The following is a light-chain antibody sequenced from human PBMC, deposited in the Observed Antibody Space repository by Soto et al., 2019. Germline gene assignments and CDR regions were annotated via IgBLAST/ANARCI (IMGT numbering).Light chain of an antibody. CDR1: SSDVGSYNL. CDR2: EGS. Sequence: QSVLTQPASVSGSPGQSITISCTGTSSDVGSYNLVSWYQQLPGKAPKLMIYEGSKRPSGVSNRFSGSKSGNTASLTISGLQAEDEADYYCCSYAGSVVFGGGTQLTVL. J-gene: IGLJ2*01. V-gene: IGLV2-23*01. CDR3: CSYAGSVV.